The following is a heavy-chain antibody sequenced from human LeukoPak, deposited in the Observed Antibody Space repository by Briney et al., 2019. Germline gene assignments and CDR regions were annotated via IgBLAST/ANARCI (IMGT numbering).Heavy chain of an antibody. Sequence: SVKVSCKASGGTFSSYAISWVRQAPGQGLEWMGGIIPIFGTANYAQKFQGRVTITTDESTSTAYMELSSLRSEDTAVYYCARGVTDYYYGSGSYYRFRLSFFDYWGQGTLVTVSS. CDR1: GGTFSSYA. D-gene: IGHD3-10*01. V-gene: IGHV1-69*05. J-gene: IGHJ4*02. CDR3: ARGVTDYYYGSGSYYRFRLSFFDY. CDR2: IIPIFGTA.